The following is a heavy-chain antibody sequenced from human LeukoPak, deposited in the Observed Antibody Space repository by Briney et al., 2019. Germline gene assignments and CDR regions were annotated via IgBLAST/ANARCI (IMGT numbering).Heavy chain of an antibody. CDR1: GGSISSGGYY. V-gene: IGHV4-31*03. CDR3: ARGIRWFGELFPNWFDP. J-gene: IGHJ5*02. D-gene: IGHD3-10*01. CDR2: IYCSGST. Sequence: PSQTLSLTCTVSGGSISSGGYYWSWIRQHPGKGLEWIGYIYCSGSTYYNPSLKSRVTISVDTSKNQFSLKLSSVTAADTAVYYCARGIRWFGELFPNWFDPWGQGTLVTVSS.